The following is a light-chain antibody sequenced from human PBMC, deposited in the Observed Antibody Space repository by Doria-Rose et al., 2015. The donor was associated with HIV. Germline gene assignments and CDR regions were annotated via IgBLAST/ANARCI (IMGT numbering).Light chain of an antibody. J-gene: IGKJ1*01. CDR3: HQYGTSWT. CDR1: QSFSSTY. CDR2: DGS. Sequence: TQSPGTLSLSPGERATLSCRASQSFSSTYSAWYQQKPGQAPSLLIYDGSTRATGIPDRFGASGSGTDFTLTINRLEPEDFALYYCHQYGTSWTFGQGTKVEI. V-gene: IGKV3-20*01.